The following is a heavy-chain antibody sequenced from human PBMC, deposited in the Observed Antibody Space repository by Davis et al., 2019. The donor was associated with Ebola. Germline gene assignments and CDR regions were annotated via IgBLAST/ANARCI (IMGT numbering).Heavy chain of an antibody. J-gene: IGHJ4*02. CDR3: ARGRNGGWDFDY. CDR1: GGPYDDYG. Sequence: ASVKVSCKFSGGPYDDYGINWVRQAPGQGLEWMAWISAYNGHTNYAQKFQGRLTLTTDTSTSTVYMELRSLTSDDTAEYYCARGRNGGWDFDYWGQGTRVTVSS. CDR2: ISAYNGHT. V-gene: IGHV1-18*01. D-gene: IGHD6-19*01.